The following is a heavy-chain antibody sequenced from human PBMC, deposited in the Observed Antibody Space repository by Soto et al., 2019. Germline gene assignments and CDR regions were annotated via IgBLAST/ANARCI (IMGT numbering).Heavy chain of an antibody. CDR1: GFTFRSYA. Sequence: PGGSLRLSCAASGFTFRSYAMSWVRQAPGKGLEWVSAISGSGGSTYYADSVKGRFTISRDNSKNTLYLQMNSLRAEDTAVYYCAKDREYSYGLEIDHDAFDIWGQGTMVTVSS. D-gene: IGHD5-18*01. J-gene: IGHJ3*02. CDR2: ISGSGGST. CDR3: AKDREYSYGLEIDHDAFDI. V-gene: IGHV3-23*01.